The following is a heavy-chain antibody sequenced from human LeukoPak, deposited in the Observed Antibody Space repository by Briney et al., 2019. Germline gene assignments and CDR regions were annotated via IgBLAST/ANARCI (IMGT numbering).Heavy chain of an antibody. CDR3: ARVAGATTDY. V-gene: IGHV4-38-2*02. Sequence: SETLSLTCTVSGYSISSGYYWGWIRQPPGKGLEWIGSIYHSGSTYYNPSLKSRVTISVDTSKNQFSLKLSSVTAADTAVYYCARVAGATTDYWGQGTLVTVSS. CDR1: GYSISSGYY. CDR2: IYHSGST. J-gene: IGHJ4*02. D-gene: IGHD1-26*01.